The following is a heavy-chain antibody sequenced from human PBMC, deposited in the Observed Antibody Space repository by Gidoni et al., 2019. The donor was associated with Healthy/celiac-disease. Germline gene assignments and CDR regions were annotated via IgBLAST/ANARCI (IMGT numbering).Heavy chain of an antibody. J-gene: IGHJ2*01. D-gene: IGHD6-19*01. CDR3: ARETGGGAVAGFSGWYFDL. V-gene: IGHV3-33*01. CDR1: GFPSRRYD. Sequence: QVKLVESGGGVVPPGRAMRLSCAATGFPSRRYDMHWVRQAPGKGLEWVAVIWYDGSNKYYADSVKGRFTISRANSKNTLYLQMNSLRAEDTAVYYCARETGGGAVAGFSGWYFDLWGRGTLVTVSS. CDR2: IWYDGSNK.